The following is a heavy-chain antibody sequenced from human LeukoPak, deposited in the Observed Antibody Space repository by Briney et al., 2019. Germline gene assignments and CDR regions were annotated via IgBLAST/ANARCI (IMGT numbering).Heavy chain of an antibody. J-gene: IGHJ4*02. V-gene: IGHV1-8*01. CDR2: MNPNSGNT. Sequence: ASVKVSCKASGYTFTSYDINWVRQATGQGLEWMGWMNPNSGNTGYAQKFRGRVAMTRNTSISTAYMELSSLRSEDTAVYYCARGFVDTAMSGYWGQGTPVTVSS. CDR3: ARGFVDTAMSGY. D-gene: IGHD5-18*01. CDR1: GYTFTSYD.